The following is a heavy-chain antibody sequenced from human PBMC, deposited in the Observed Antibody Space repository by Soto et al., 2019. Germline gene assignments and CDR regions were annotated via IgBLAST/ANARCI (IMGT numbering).Heavy chain of an antibody. D-gene: IGHD3-10*01. V-gene: IGHV1-24*01. J-gene: IGHJ4*02. CDR2: FDPEDGET. Sequence: GASVKVSCKVSGYTLTELSMHWGRQAPGKRLEWMGGFDPEDGETIYAQKFQGRVTMTEDTSTDTAYMELSSLRSEDTAVYYCATENWDKTTGSGNYDYWGQGTLVTVSS. CDR3: ATENWDKTTGSGNYDY. CDR1: GYTLTELS.